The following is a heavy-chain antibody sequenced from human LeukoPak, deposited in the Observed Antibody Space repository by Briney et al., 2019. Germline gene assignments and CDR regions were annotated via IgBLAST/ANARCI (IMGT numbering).Heavy chain of an antibody. CDR2: IYYSGST. CDR3: AREGHYYASGSGAVDI. CDR1: GASISSYY. D-gene: IGHD3-10*01. J-gene: IGHJ3*02. Sequence: SETLSLTCTVSGASISSYYWSWIRQPPGKGLEWIGYIYYSGSTDYNPSLKSRVTMSVDTSKNQFSLKLSSVTTADTAVYYCAREGHYYASGSGAVDIWGQGTMITVSS. V-gene: IGHV4-59*01.